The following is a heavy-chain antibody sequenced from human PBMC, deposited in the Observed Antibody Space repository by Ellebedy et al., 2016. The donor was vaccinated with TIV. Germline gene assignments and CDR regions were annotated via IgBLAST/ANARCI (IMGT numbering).Heavy chain of an antibody. Sequence: GESLKISXAASGLTFSSYGMHWVRQAPGKGLEWVAVIWYAGSNKYYADSVKGRFSISRDNYHNMLYLQMNSLRAEDTAVYYCVKVRLSKTTLGWFDPWGQGTLVTVSA. J-gene: IGHJ5*02. CDR2: IWYAGSNK. D-gene: IGHD1-7*01. CDR3: VKVRLSKTTLGWFDP. CDR1: GLTFSSYG. V-gene: IGHV3-33*06.